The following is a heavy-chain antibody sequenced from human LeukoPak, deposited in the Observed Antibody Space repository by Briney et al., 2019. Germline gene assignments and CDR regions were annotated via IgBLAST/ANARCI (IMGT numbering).Heavy chain of an antibody. CDR1: EFTFTNYG. V-gene: IGHV3-30-3*01. Sequence: GGSLRLSCTASEFTFTNYGMHWVRQAPGKGLEWVAVISNDGTEKYYADSVKGRFTISRDNSENTLYLQLNSLRPDDTAVYYCARVRVILTTMASFSYWGLGTLVTVSS. J-gene: IGHJ4*02. CDR2: ISNDGTEK. CDR3: ARVRVILTTMASFSY. D-gene: IGHD3-9*01.